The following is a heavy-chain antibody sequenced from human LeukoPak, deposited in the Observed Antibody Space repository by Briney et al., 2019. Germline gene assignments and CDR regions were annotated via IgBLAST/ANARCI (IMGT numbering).Heavy chain of an antibody. V-gene: IGHV4-4*02. J-gene: IGHJ4*02. CDR1: AGSITSNKW. CDR2: IYRSGSA. CDR3: AKRFDAYGSFDY. Sequence: SGTLSLTCAVSAGSITSNKWWTWVRPPPGNGVEWIGEIYRSGSANYNPSLKSRVTISVDKSKNQFSLKLSSVTAADAAVYYCAKRFDAYGSFDYWGQGTLVTVSS. D-gene: IGHD4-17*01.